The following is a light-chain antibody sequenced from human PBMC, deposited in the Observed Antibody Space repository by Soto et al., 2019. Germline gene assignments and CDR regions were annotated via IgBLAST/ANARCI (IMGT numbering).Light chain of an antibody. Sequence: QSALTQPASVSGSPGQSITISCTGTSSDVGSYNYVSWYQQYPGNAPKLMIYDVSNRPSGVSYRFSGSKSGNTASLTISGLQAEDEADYYCSSYTTGSTHVVFGGGIKLTVL. CDR3: SSYTTGSTHVV. CDR2: DVS. V-gene: IGLV2-14*01. J-gene: IGLJ2*01. CDR1: SSDVGSYNY.